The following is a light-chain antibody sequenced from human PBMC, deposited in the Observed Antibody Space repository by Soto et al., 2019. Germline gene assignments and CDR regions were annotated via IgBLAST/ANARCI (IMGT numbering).Light chain of an antibody. CDR3: QQRRSFPYT. CDR1: QGISSW. V-gene: IGKV1-12*01. CDR2: AAS. Sequence: DIQMTQSPSPVSASVGDRVTITCRASQGISSWLAWYQQKPGKAPKLLIYAASSLQSGVPSRFRGSGSGTGFTLTIRSLQPEDFAAYYCQQRRSFPYTFGRGTKVEIK. J-gene: IGKJ2*01.